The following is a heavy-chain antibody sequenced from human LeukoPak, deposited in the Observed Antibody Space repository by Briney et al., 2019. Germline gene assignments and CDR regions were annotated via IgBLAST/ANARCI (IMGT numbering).Heavy chain of an antibody. Sequence: GGSLRLSCAASGFTFSTYAMSWVRQAPRKGLKWVSTVSGRGDNTYYADSVKGRFTISRDNSRNTLSLQVNSLRAEDTAVYYCAKAVRIIDMAFDYWGQGALVTVSS. J-gene: IGHJ4*02. CDR2: VSGRGDNT. D-gene: IGHD5-24*01. V-gene: IGHV3-23*01. CDR1: GFTFSTYA. CDR3: AKAVRIIDMAFDY.